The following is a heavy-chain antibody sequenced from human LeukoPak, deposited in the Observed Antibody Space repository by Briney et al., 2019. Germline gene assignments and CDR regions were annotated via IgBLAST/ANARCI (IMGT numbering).Heavy chain of an antibody. V-gene: IGHV4-39*01. CDR2: INYSGTT. CDR3: ARLSDF. CDR1: GGAISSDNFY. Sequence: PSETLSLTCTVSGGAISSDNFYWGWIRQPPGKGLEWIASINYSGTTYYNPSLNSRATISVDTSKTHFSLRLSSITAADTAVYYCARLSDFWGRGILVTVSS. J-gene: IGHJ4*02.